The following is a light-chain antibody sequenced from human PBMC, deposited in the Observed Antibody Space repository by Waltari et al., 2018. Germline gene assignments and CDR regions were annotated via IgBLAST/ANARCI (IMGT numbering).Light chain of an antibody. Sequence: DIVMTQSPVSLAVSLCERATINCKSSRCVLYSSNNKNYSAWYQQKPGQLPKLLIYWASTRESGVPDRFSGSGSGTDFTLTISSLQAEDVAVYYCQQYYSTLALTFGGGTKVEIK. CDR1: RCVLYSSNNKNY. J-gene: IGKJ4*01. CDR2: WAS. CDR3: QQYYSTLALT. V-gene: IGKV4-1*01.